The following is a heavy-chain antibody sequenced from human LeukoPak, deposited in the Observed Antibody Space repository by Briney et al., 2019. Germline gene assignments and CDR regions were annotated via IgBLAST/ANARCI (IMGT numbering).Heavy chain of an antibody. CDR1: GYTFITYY. V-gene: IGHV1-46*01. D-gene: IGHD3-10*01. J-gene: IGHJ5*01. Sequence: ASVKVSCKASGYTFITYYMHWARQAPGQGLEWVGQINPDGGNTRNAQRFHGRVILSTDMSTSTVYMEVSSLRSDDTAVYYCARALVNPTLDSWGQGTLVTVSS. CDR2: INPDGGNT. CDR3: ARALVNPTLDS.